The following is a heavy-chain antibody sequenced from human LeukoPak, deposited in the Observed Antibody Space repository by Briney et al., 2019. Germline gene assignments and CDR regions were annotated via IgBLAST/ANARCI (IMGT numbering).Heavy chain of an antibody. D-gene: IGHD5-18*01. CDR1: GYTFTSYG. CDR3: ARDPPSGNNYGVYFDY. V-gene: IGHV7-4-1*02. Sequence: GASVKVSCKASGYTFTSYGISWVRQAPGQGLEWMGWINTNTENPTYAQGFTGRFVFSLDTSVSTAYLQISSLKAEDTAVYYCARDPPSGNNYGVYFDYWGQGTLVTVSS. CDR2: INTNTENP. J-gene: IGHJ4*02.